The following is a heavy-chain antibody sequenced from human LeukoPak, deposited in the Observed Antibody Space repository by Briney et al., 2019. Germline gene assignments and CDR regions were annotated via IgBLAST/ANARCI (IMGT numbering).Heavy chain of an antibody. CDR1: GYTFTGYY. CDR2: INPNSGGT. Sequence: WASVKVSCKASGYTFTGYYMHWVRQAPGQGLEWMGWINPNSGGTNYAQKFQGRVTMTRDTSISTAYMELSRLRSDDTAVYYCARGLMRSYGGGGYWGQGTLVTVSS. CDR3: ARGLMRSYGGGGY. V-gene: IGHV1-2*02. J-gene: IGHJ4*02. D-gene: IGHD1-26*01.